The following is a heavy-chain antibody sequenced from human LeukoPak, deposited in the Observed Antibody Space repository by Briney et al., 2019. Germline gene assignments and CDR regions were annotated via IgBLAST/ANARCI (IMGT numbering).Heavy chain of an antibody. J-gene: IGHJ4*02. V-gene: IGHV4-4*07. CDR1: GGSISGNY. CDR3: ARHLDYYGSGSYLGF. CDR2: LYASGNT. D-gene: IGHD3-10*01. Sequence: PSETLSLTCTVSGGSISGNYWSWIRQPAGKGLEWIGRLYASGNTNYNPSLKSRVTISVDTSKNQFSLKLNSVTAADTAVYYCARHLDYYGSGSYLGFWGQGTLVTVSS.